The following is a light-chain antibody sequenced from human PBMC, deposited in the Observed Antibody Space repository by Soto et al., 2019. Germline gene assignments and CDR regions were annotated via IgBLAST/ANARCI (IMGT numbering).Light chain of an antibody. Sequence: DIVMTQSPDSLAVSLGERATINCKSSQSVLYSSNNKNYLAWYQQQPGQAPRLLIYGASTRATGIPARFSGSGSGTEFTLTISSLQSEDFAVYYCQQYNNWPPLTFGGGTKVDVK. J-gene: IGKJ4*01. CDR3: QQYNNWPPLT. CDR1: QSVLYSSNNKNY. CDR2: GAS. V-gene: IGKV4-1*01.